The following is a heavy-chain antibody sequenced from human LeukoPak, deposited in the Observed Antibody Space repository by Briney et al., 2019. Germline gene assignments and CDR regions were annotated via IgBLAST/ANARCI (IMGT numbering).Heavy chain of an antibody. CDR1: GGTFSSYA. Sequence: WASVKVSCKASGGTFSSYAISWVRQAPGQGLEWMGGIIPIFGTANYAQKFQGRVTITADESTSTAYMELSSLRSEDTAVYYCAREGTYYYDSSGYFPYFDYWGQGTLVTVSS. D-gene: IGHD3-22*01. J-gene: IGHJ4*02. CDR3: AREGTYYYDSSGYFPYFDY. CDR2: IIPIFGTA. V-gene: IGHV1-69*13.